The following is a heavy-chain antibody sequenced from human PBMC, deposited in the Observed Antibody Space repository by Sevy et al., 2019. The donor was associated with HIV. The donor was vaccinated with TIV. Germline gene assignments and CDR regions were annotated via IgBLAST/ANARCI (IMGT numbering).Heavy chain of an antibody. CDR1: GFTFDDYA. D-gene: IGHD6-13*01. Sequence: GGSLRLSCAVSGFTFDDYAMHWVRQAPGKGLEWVSLISWDGGSTYYADSVKGRFTISRDNSKNSLYLQMNSLRAEDTALYSCAKPDRIAVAGDYYYSGMDVWGQGPTVTVSS. V-gene: IGHV3-43D*03. CDR3: AKPDRIAVAGDYYYSGMDV. J-gene: IGHJ6*02. CDR2: ISWDGGST.